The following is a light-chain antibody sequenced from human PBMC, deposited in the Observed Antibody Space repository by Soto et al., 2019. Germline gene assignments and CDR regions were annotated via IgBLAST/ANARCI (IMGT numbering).Light chain of an antibody. J-gene: IGLJ1*01. CDR2: EVS. CDR3: NSIRSTTSRPYYF. CDR1: SSDVGGYNY. Sequence: QSALTQPASVSASPGQSITISCTGTSSDVGGYNYVSWYQQHPGRAPKLMNYEVSNRPSGVSNLLSGSKSDNTASLCISGLQAEDEADYYCNSIRSTTSRPYYFFGTGTKVTVL. V-gene: IGLV2-14*01.